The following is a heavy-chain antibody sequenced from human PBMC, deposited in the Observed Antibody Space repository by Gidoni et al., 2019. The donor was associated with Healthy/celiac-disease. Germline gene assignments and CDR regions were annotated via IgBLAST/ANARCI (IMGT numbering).Heavy chain of an antibody. CDR1: GFTFTSSA. Sequence: QMQLVQSGPEVKKPGPSVKVSCKASGFTFTSSAVQWVRQARGQRLEWIGWIVVGSGNTNYAQKFQERVTITRDMSTSTAYMELSSLRSEDTAVYYCAAEGYCSSTSCYTGLGYNWFDPWGQGTLVTVSS. J-gene: IGHJ5*02. CDR2: IVVGSGNT. V-gene: IGHV1-58*01. CDR3: AAEGYCSSTSCYTGLGYNWFDP. D-gene: IGHD2-2*02.